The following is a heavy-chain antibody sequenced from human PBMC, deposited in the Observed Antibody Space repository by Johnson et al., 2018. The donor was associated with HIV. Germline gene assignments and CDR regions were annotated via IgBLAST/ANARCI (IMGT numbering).Heavy chain of an antibody. J-gene: IGHJ3*02. D-gene: IGHD3-10*01. CDR2: ISYDGSNK. CDR1: GFSFSNAW. Sequence: QVQLVESGGGLVKPGGSLRLSCAASGFSFSNAWMSWVRQVPGKGLEWVAVISYDGSNKYYADSVEGRFPISRDNSKNPLYLQMNSLRAEDTAVYYCARESLEIWSRGAFDIWGQGTMVTVSS. CDR3: ARESLEIWSRGAFDI. V-gene: IGHV3-30*03.